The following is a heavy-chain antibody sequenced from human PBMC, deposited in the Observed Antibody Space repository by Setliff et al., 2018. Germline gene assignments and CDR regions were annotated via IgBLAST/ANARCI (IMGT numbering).Heavy chain of an antibody. CDR3: ARRDFGSDYPLRI. J-gene: IGHJ4*02. CDR1: GYNFNTAW. Sequence: PGASLKISCQGSGYNFNTAWIGWVRQKPGKGLEWMGVIYPDDSDSRYSPSFEGHVTLSVDKSIGTASLQWASLKISDSAIYYCARRDFGSDYPLRIWGQGTLVTVSS. V-gene: IGHV5-51*01. CDR2: IYPDDSDS. D-gene: IGHD4-17*01.